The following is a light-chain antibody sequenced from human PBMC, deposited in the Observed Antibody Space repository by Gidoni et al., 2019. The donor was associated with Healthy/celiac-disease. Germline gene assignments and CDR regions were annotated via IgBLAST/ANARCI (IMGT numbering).Light chain of an antibody. CDR2: GAS. CDR3: QQYGSSPLT. J-gene: IGKJ4*01. CDR1: QSVSSSY. Sequence: EIVLTQSPGTLSLSPGERATLPCRASQSVSSSYLAWYQQKPGQAPRLLIYGASSRATGIPDRFSGSGSGTDFTLTISRLEPEDFAVYYCQQYGSSPLTFGGGTKVESK. V-gene: IGKV3-20*01.